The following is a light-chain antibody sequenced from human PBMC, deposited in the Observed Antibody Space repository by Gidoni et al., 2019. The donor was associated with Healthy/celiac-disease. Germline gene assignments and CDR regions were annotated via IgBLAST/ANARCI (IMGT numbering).Light chain of an antibody. CDR3: QQRSNWTRT. V-gene: IGKV3-11*01. J-gene: IGKJ1*01. CDR2: DAS. Sequence: EIVLTQSPATLSLSPGERATLSCRASQSVSSYLAWYQQKPGQAPRLLIYDASNRATGIPARFSGSGSGTDFTLTISSREPEDLAVYYCQQRSNWTRTFXQXTKVEIK. CDR1: QSVSSY.